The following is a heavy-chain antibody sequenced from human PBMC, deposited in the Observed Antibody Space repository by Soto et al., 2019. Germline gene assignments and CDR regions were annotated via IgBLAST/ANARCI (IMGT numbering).Heavy chain of an antibody. J-gene: IGHJ6*02. Sequence: ASVKVSCKASGYTFTSCGITWVRQAPGQGLEWMGWISAYNGNTNSAQKLQGRVTMTTDTSTSTAYMELRSLRSDDTAVYYCARGAKRQQLGNADYYYYGMDVWGHGTTVTVSS. CDR2: ISAYNGNT. CDR3: ARGAKRQQLGNADYYYYGMDV. V-gene: IGHV1-18*04. D-gene: IGHD6-13*01. CDR1: GYTFTSCG.